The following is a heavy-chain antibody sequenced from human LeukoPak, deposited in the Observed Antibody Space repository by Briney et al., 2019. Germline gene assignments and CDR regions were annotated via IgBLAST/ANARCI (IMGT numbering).Heavy chain of an antibody. Sequence: GGSLRLSCAASGFTFSSYGMHWVRQAPGKGLEWVAVIWYDGSNKYYADSVKGRFTISRDNSKNTLYLQMNSLRAEDTAVYYCARDCGITMVRGADYWGQGTPVTVSS. CDR3: ARDCGITMVRGADY. V-gene: IGHV3-33*01. D-gene: IGHD3-10*01. CDR2: IWYDGSNK. J-gene: IGHJ4*02. CDR1: GFTFSSYG.